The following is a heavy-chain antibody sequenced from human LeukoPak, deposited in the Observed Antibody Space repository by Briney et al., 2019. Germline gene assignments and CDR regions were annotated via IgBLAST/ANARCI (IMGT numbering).Heavy chain of an antibody. Sequence: GGSLRLSCAASGFTFSSYSMNWVRQAPGKGLEWVSSISSSSSYIYYADSVKGRFTISRDNAKNSLYLQMNSLRAEDTAVYYCARDNLWFGERGAFDIWGQGTMVTVSS. J-gene: IGHJ3*02. D-gene: IGHD3-10*01. CDR3: ARDNLWFGERGAFDI. CDR1: GFTFSSYS. V-gene: IGHV3-21*01. CDR2: ISSSSSYI.